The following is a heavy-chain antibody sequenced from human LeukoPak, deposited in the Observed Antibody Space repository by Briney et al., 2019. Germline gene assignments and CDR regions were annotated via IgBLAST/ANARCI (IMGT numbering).Heavy chain of an antibody. CDR1: GDSVSSNSAA. J-gene: IGHJ4*02. V-gene: IGHV6-1*01. D-gene: IGHD3-9*01. CDR3: ARVPLVTIWFDY. Sequence: SQTLSLTCPISGDSVSSNSAAGNWIRQSPSRAVEWLGRTHYRSKWYNDYAVSVKSRITINPDTSKNQFSLQLNSVTPEDTAVYYCARVPLVTIWFDYWGQGTLVTVSS. CDR2: THYRSKWYN.